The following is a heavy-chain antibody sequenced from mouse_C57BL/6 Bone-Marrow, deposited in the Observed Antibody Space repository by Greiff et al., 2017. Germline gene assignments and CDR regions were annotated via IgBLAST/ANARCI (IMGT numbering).Heavy chain of an antibody. J-gene: IGHJ1*03. CDR2: IYPRDGST. CDR1: GYTFTSYD. D-gene: IGHD1-1*01. CDR3: ARDYGSSYWYLDF. Sequence: QVQLLQSGPELVKPGASVKLSCKASGYTFTSYDINWVKQRPGQGLEWIGWIYPRDGSTKYNEKFKGKATFTVDTSSSTAYMELHSLTSEDSAVYFGARDYGSSYWYLDFWGTGTTVTVSS. V-gene: IGHV1-85*01.